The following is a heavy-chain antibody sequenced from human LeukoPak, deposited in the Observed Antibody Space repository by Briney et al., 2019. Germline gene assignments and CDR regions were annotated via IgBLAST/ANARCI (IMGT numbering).Heavy chain of an antibody. CDR1: GFTFSSYG. D-gene: IGHD6-19*01. CDR2: IWYDGSNK. J-gene: IGHJ3*02. CDR3: ARDVQWLVENDAFDI. Sequence: GGSLRLSCAASGFTFSSYGMHWVRQAPAKGLEWVAVIWYDGSNKYYADSVKGRFPISRDNSKNTLYLQMSSLRAEDTAVYYCARDVQWLVENDAFDIWGQGTMVTVSS. V-gene: IGHV3-33*01.